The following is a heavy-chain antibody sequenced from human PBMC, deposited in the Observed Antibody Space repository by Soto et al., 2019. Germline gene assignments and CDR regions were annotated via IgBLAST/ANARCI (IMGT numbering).Heavy chain of an antibody. Sequence: QVQLVESGGGVVQPGRSLRLYWAASGFPFSSYGMHWVREAPGKGLEWVAVISYDGSNKYYADSVKGRFTISRDNSASTLYLQMNSLRPEDTALYYCVGGQYYFDYRGQGTLVTVSP. CDR2: ISYDGSNK. CDR1: GFPFSSYG. D-gene: IGHD3-10*01. CDR3: VGGQYYFDY. V-gene: IGHV3-30*03. J-gene: IGHJ4*02.